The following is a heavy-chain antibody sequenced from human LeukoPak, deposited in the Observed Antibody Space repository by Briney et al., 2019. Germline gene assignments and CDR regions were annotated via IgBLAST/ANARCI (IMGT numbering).Heavy chain of an antibody. CDR1: EFTFGSYW. CDR2: INQDGRKE. D-gene: IGHD2-21*02. CDR3: ARDSSPYCGDDCYFDAFDL. J-gene: IGHJ3*01. Sequence: GGSLRLSCVASEFTFGSYWMTWVRQAPGKGLVWVANINQDGRKEHYVDSVKGRFTISRDNAKNFLYLQMNSLRAEDTAVYYCARDSSPYCGDDCYFDAFDLWGQGTMVTVSS. V-gene: IGHV3-7*03.